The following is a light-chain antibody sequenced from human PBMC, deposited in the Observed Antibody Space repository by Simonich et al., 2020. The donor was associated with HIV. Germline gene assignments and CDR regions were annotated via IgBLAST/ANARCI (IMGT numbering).Light chain of an antibody. Sequence: EIVLTQSPGTLSLSPGERATLSCRASQRVSSSYLAWYQQEPGLAPRLLIYDASSRATGIPDRFSGSGSGTDFTLTISRLEPEDFAVYYFQQYGSSPLTFGGGTKVEIK. CDR2: DAS. V-gene: IGKV3D-20*01. CDR3: QQYGSSPLT. CDR1: QRVSSSY. J-gene: IGKJ4*01.